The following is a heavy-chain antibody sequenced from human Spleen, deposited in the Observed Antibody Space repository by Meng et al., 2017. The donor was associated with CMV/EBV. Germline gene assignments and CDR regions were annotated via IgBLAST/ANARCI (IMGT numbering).Heavy chain of an antibody. CDR3: AKDRSGLRDAFDI. D-gene: IGHD3-10*01. CDR1: GFSFDDYA. CDR2: ISWNTVTI. Sequence: GESLRLSCAASGFSFDDYAMHWVRQGPGKGLEWVSGISWNTVTIVYADSVKGRFTISRDDVTNTLYLEMNRLREDDTGFYYCAKDRSGLRDAFDIWGQGTVVTVSS. J-gene: IGHJ3*02. V-gene: IGHV3-9*01.